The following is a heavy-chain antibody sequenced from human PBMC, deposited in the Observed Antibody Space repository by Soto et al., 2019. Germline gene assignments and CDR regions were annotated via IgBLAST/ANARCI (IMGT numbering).Heavy chain of an antibody. CDR1: GFTFTRYS. CDR2: ISSTTNYI. V-gene: IGHV3-21*06. J-gene: IGHJ4*02. CDR3: ARESEDLTSNFDY. Sequence: PGGSLRLSCAASGFTFTRYSMNWVRQAPGKGLEWVSSISSTTNYIYYGDSMKGRFTISRDNAKNSLYLEMNSLRAEDTAVFYCARESEDLTSNFDYWGQGTLVTVSS.